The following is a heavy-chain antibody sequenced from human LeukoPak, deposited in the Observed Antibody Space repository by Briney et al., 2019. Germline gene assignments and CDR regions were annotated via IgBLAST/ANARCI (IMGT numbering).Heavy chain of an antibody. D-gene: IGHD6-19*01. CDR3: ARMPYSSGWQPKRNWFDP. CDR1: GGSFSGYY. V-gene: IGHV4-34*01. CDR2: IYHSGST. Sequence: PSETLSLTCAVYGGSFSGYYWSWIRQPPGKGLEWIGEIYHSGSTNYNPSLKSRVTISVDKSKNQFSLKLSSVTAADTAVYYCARMPYSSGWQPKRNWFDPWGQGTLVTVSS. J-gene: IGHJ5*02.